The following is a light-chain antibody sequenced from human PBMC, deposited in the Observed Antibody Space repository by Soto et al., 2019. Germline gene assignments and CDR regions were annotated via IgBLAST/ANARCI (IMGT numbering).Light chain of an antibody. V-gene: IGLV1-36*01. Sequence: QSVLTQPPSLSEAPRQRVTISCSGSSSNIGNNAVHWYQHLPGKAPKVAIYQDDLLPSGVSDRFSASKSGTSASLAISGLQSEDEADYYCASWDDSLNGWVFGGGTKLTVL. CDR2: QDD. CDR3: ASWDDSLNGWV. CDR1: SSNIGNNA. J-gene: IGLJ3*02.